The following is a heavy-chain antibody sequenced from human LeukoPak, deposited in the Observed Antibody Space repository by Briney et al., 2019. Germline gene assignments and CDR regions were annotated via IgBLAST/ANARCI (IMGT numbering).Heavy chain of an antibody. J-gene: IGHJ4*02. CDR1: GGSISSSSYY. Sequence: SETLSLTCTVSGGSISSSSYYWGWIRQPPGKGLEWIGSIYYSGSTYYNPSLKSRVTISVDTSKNQFSLKLSSVTAADTAVYYCARAAYGSGSYYFDYWGQGTLVTVSS. CDR3: ARAAYGSGSYYFDY. CDR2: IYYSGST. V-gene: IGHV4-39*07. D-gene: IGHD3-10*01.